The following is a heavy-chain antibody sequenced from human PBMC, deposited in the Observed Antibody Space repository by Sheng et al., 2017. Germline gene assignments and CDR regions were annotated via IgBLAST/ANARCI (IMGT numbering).Heavy chain of an antibody. Sequence: EVQLVESGGAVVQPGGSLRLSCATSGFIFDDYAMHWVRQTPGKGLEWVSFISWDGGSTHYSDSVKGRFTISRDNSKKSLYLQMSSLRPDDTALYFCAKDLRTFFYGLVRLGPRDHGHRL. CDR3: AKDLRTFFYGLVR. J-gene: IGHJ6*02. CDR1: GFIFDDYA. V-gene: IGHV3-43D*03. CDR2: ISWDGGST.